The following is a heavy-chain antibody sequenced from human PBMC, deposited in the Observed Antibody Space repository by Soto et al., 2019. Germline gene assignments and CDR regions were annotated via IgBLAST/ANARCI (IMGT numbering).Heavy chain of an antibody. CDR2: IYYSGST. Sequence: QVQLQESGPGLVKPSETLSLTCTVSGGSISSYYWSWIRQPPGKGLEWIGYIYYSGSTNYNPSLKGRVTISVDTSKNQFSLKLSSVTAADTAVYYCARHRGPVRSYYYGMDVWGQGTTVTVSS. V-gene: IGHV4-59*08. CDR1: GGSISSYY. J-gene: IGHJ6*02. D-gene: IGHD3-10*01. CDR3: ARHRGPVRSYYYGMDV.